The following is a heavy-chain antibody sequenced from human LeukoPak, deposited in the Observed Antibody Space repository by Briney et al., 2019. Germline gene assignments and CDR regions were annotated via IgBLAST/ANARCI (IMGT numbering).Heavy chain of an antibody. CDR2: ISPSSTYI. Sequence: PGGSLRLSCAASGFTFSSYSMNWVRQAPGKGLEWVSSISPSSTYIYSADSVKGRFTISRDNAKNSLYLQMNSLRAEDTAVYYCAELGITMIGGVWGKGTTVTISS. CDR1: GFTFSSYS. V-gene: IGHV3-21*01. D-gene: IGHD3-10*02. CDR3: AELGITMIGGV. J-gene: IGHJ6*04.